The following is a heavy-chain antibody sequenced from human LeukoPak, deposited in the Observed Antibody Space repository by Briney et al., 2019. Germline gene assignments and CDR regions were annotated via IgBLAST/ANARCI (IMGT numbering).Heavy chain of an antibody. D-gene: IGHD2-15*01. Sequence: PGGSLRLSCAASGFTFSDYYMSWIRQAPGKGLEWVSSISSGSHTIYHADSVKGRFTVSRDNAKNPLYLQMNNLRVEDTAVYYCARGALLAGMDVWGQGTTVTVSS. CDR3: ARGALLAGMDV. CDR2: ISSGSHTI. V-gene: IGHV3-11*01. CDR1: GFTFSDYY. J-gene: IGHJ6*02.